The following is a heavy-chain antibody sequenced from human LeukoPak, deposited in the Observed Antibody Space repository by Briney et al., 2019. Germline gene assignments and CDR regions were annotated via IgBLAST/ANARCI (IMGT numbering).Heavy chain of an antibody. CDR2: ISDGGSFT. V-gene: IGHV3-23*01. CDR3: AKFDSGSYHYFDY. CDR1: GFTFSDYG. D-gene: IGHD1-26*01. J-gene: IGHJ4*02. Sequence: GGTLRLSCAASGFTFSDYGMTWVRQAPGKGLEWVSTISDGGSFTYYADSVKGRFTISRDNSKNTLFLQMNTLRAEDTAVYYCAKFDSGSYHYFDYWGQGTLVTVSS.